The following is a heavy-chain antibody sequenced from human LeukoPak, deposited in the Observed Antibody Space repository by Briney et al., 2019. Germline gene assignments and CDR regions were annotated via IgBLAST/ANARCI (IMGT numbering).Heavy chain of an antibody. Sequence: VKPGGSLRLSCAASGFTFSSYSMNWVRQAPGKGLEWVSSISSSGSYIYYADSVKGRFTISRDNAKNSLYLQMNSLRAEDTAVYYCARQDSSGWSQDYWGQGTLVTVSS. J-gene: IGHJ4*02. CDR1: GFTFSSYS. V-gene: IGHV3-21*01. CDR3: ARQDSSGWSQDY. D-gene: IGHD6-19*01. CDR2: ISSSGSYI.